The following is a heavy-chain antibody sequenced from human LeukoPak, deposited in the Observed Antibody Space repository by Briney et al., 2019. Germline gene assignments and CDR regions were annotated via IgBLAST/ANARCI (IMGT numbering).Heavy chain of an antibody. CDR3: ARHRAAGGSYYYGADV. J-gene: IGHJ6*02. V-gene: IGHV5-51*01. Sequence: GESLKISCKGSGYTFSTYWIAWVRQMPGKGLEWMGVIHPGDSETRYSPSFQGQVTISADESTTTAYLQWSSLKASDTAMYYCARHRAAGGSYYYGADVWGQGTTVTVSS. CDR2: IHPGDSET. CDR1: GYTFSTYW. D-gene: IGHD6-13*01.